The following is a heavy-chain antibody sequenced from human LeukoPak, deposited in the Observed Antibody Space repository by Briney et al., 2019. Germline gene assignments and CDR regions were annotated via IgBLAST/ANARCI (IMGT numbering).Heavy chain of an antibody. J-gene: IGHJ4*02. V-gene: IGHV1-2*02. D-gene: IGHD6-19*01. CDR2: INPKSGDT. CDR1: GYTFTGYY. CDR3: ARKYTSDLDY. Sequence: ASVKVSCKASGYTFTGYYMHWVRQAPGQGLEWMGWINPKSGDTRYEQKFQGRVTMTRDTSISTAYMDLSRLTSDDTAVYYCARKYTSDLDYWGQGTPVTVSS.